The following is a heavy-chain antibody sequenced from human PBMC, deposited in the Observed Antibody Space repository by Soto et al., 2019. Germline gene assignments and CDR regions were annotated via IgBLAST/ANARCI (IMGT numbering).Heavy chain of an antibody. CDR3: STDPNGDYIVAFDN. J-gene: IGHJ3*02. CDR1: RFSFSNYA. CDR2: ITGSGGGT. V-gene: IGHV3-23*01. D-gene: IGHD4-17*01. Sequence: EVQLLESGGRLVPPGGSLRLSCAGSRFSFSNYAMTWARQAPGEGLEWVSSITGSGGGTTYADSVKGRFTISRDNSKKILYLQMDSLRADDTAVYYCSTDPNGDYIVAFDNWGQGTMVTVSS.